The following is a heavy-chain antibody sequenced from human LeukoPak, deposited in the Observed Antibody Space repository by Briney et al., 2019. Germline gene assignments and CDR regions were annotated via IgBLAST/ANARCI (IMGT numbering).Heavy chain of an antibody. Sequence: PGGSLRLSCAASELTFSNYGMHWVRQAPGKGLEWVAFIRYDGTNKCYADSVKGRFTISRDNSKNTLYLKMNSLRAEDTAVYYCARLYQHDSSTYRPVDYWGQGTLVSVSS. CDR1: ELTFSNYG. D-gene: IGHD3-22*01. V-gene: IGHV3-30*02. J-gene: IGHJ4*02. CDR3: ARLYQHDSSTYRPVDY. CDR2: IRYDGTNK.